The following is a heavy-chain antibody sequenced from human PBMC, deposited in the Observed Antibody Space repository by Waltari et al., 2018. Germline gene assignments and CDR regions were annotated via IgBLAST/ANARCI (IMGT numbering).Heavy chain of an antibody. V-gene: IGHV3-23*01. J-gene: IGHJ4*02. D-gene: IGHD5-12*01. CDR3: AKVEWGGYSGYVGDC. Sequence: EVQLLESGGALVQPGGSVRLSCAASGFTFSSSAISWVRQAPGKGLEWFSALDNNREGATFYADSVRGRFTISRDNSKNTLYLQMNSLRIEDTAVYYCAKVEWGGYSGYVGDCWGQGTLVTVSS. CDR2: LDNNREGAT. CDR1: GFTFSSSA.